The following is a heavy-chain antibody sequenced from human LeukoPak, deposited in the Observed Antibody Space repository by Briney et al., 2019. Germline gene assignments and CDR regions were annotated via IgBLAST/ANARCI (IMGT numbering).Heavy chain of an antibody. CDR3: AGSRVRGVITGVYYYYGMDV. CDR1: GYTFTSYT. Sequence: GASVKVSCKASGYTFTSYTINWVRQAPGQGLEWMGWIGAYNGNTNYAQKFRGRVTMTRNTSISTAYMELSSLRSEDTAVYYCAGSRVRGVITGVYYYYGMDVWGQGTTVTVSS. J-gene: IGHJ6*02. CDR2: IGAYNGNT. D-gene: IGHD3-10*01. V-gene: IGHV1-8*01.